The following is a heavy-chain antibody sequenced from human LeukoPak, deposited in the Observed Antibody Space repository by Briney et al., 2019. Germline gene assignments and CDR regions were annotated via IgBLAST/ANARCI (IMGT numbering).Heavy chain of an antibody. CDR2: ISSSDSTI. D-gene: IGHD1-1*01. CDR3: ARAKRETNNWYEDYYYYYMDV. V-gene: IGHV3-11*04. CDR1: GFTFSDYY. J-gene: IGHJ6*03. Sequence: GGSLRLSCAASGFTFSDYYMSWIRQAPGKGLEWVSYISSSDSTIYLADSVKGRFTISRDNAKNSLHLQMNSLRAEDTAVYYCARAKRETNNWYEDYYYYYMDVWGKGTTVTVSS.